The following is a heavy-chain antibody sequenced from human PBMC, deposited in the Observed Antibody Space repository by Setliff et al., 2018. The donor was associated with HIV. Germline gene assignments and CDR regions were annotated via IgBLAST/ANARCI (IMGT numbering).Heavy chain of an antibody. J-gene: IGHJ4*02. CDR1: GGSISSSNYY. Sequence: PSETLSLTCTVSGGSISSSNYYWGWIRQPPGRGLEYIGTIHYSGSTYYNPSLKSRVSISIDTSKNHLSLKLSSVTAADTAVYYCASRWYGQTLFDYWGQGTLVTVSS. V-gene: IGHV4-39*02. CDR3: ASRWYGQTLFDY. D-gene: IGHD6-13*01. CDR2: IHYSGST.